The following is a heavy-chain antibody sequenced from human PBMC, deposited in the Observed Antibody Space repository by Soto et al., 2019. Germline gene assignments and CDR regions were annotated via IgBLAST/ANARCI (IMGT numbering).Heavy chain of an antibody. Sequence: QVQLVESGGGVVQPGRSLRLSCAASGFTFSSYPMHWVRQAPGKGLEWVAVISYDGSNKYYADSVKGRFTISRDNSKNTLYMQMKSLRAADKAVSYCAGEVGVSNYYGMDVWGQGTTVTGSS. J-gene: IGHJ6*02. D-gene: IGHD3-16*01. V-gene: IGHV3-30-3*01. CDR3: AGEVGVSNYYGMDV. CDR1: GFTFSSYP. CDR2: ISYDGSNK.